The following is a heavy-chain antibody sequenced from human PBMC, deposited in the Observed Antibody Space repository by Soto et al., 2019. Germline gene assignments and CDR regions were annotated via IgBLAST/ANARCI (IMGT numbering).Heavy chain of an antibody. D-gene: IGHD2-2*01. J-gene: IGHJ6*02. CDR2: IYPGDSDT. V-gene: IGHV5-51*01. Sequence: PGESLKISCNGSGYSSSNYWIAWVRQMPGKGLEWMGIIYPGDSDTRYSPSFQGQVTISADKSICTAYLQWSSLKASDTAMYYCARLRDIVLVPAAMLLSYGMDVWGQGTTVTVSS. CDR1: GYSSSNYW. CDR3: ARLRDIVLVPAAMLLSYGMDV.